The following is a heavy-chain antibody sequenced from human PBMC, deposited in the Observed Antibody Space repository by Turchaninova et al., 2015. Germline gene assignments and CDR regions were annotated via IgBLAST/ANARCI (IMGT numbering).Heavy chain of an antibody. J-gene: IGHJ2*01. V-gene: IGHV4-34*01. CDR1: GGSFSGYY. Sequence: QVQLQQWGAGLLKPSETLSLTCAVYGGSFSGYYWSWIRQPPGQGLEWMGEINNRGSTKYNPSLKSRVTILVDPAKNQFSLKRSSVTAADTAVYYCARWGVAGTRYFDLWGRGTLVTVSS. CDR2: INNRGST. CDR3: ARWGVAGTRYFDL. D-gene: IGHD6-19*01.